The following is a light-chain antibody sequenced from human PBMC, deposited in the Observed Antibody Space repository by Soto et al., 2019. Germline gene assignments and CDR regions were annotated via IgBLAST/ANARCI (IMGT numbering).Light chain of an antibody. CDR3: QQYGSSPRFT. CDR2: GAS. J-gene: IGKJ4*01. CDR1: QSVSSSY. Sequence: EIVLTQSPGTLSLSPGERATLSCRASQSVSSSYLAWYQQKPGQAPRLLIYGASNRATGIPDRFSGSGSGKDFTLTISRLEPEDFALYYCQQYGSSPRFTFGGGTKVEIK. V-gene: IGKV3-20*01.